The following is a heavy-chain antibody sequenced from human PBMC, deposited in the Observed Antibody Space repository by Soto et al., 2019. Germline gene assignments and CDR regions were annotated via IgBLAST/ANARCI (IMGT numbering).Heavy chain of an antibody. D-gene: IGHD6-13*01. V-gene: IGHV4-39*01. CDR1: GGSISSSSYY. CDR3: ARHQSHSSSYVDP. J-gene: IGHJ5*02. Sequence: QLQLQESGPGLVKPSETLSLTCTVSGGSISSSSYYWGWIRQPPGKGLEWIGSFNYSGSTYYNPYLKSRATLPLDPXKTQCSLKLSSVTAADTAVYYCARHQSHSSSYVDPWGQGTLVTVSS. CDR2: FNYSGST.